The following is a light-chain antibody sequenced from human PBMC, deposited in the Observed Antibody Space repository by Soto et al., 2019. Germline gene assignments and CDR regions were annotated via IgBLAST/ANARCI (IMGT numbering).Light chain of an antibody. CDR1: SSDIGIYKY. Sequence: QSVLTQPWSLSGSPGESIDISFTGSSSDIGIYKYVSWSQQHPGKVPKLIIYEVTNRPSGVSNRFSGSKSGNTASLTISGLQAEDEADYYCSSYTTSSTRVFGAGTKVTVL. CDR3: SSYTTSSTRV. CDR2: EVT. J-gene: IGLJ1*01. V-gene: IGLV2-14*01.